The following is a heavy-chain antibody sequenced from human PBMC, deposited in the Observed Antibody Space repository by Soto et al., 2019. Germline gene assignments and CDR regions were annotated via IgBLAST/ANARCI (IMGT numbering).Heavy chain of an antibody. V-gene: IGHV1-3*01. CDR2: INAGNGNT. Sequence: ASVKVSCKASGYTFTSYAMHWVRQAPGQRLEWMGWINAGNGNTKYSQKFQGRVTITRDTSASTAYMELSSLRSEDTAVYYCARDFFPIVVVTAIAHDAFDIWGQGTMVTVS. CDR1: GYTFTSYA. J-gene: IGHJ3*02. CDR3: ARDFFPIVVVTAIAHDAFDI. D-gene: IGHD2-21*02.